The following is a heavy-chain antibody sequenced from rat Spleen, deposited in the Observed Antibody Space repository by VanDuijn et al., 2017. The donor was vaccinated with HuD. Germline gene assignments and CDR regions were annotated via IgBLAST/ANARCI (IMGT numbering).Heavy chain of an antibody. CDR2: IIYDGSRT. V-gene: IGHV5S10*01. CDR3: ARHGYSSYGWFAY. Sequence: EVQLVESGGGLVQPGRSLKLSCAASGFTFSDYNMAWVRQAPKKGLEWVATIIYDGSRTYYRDSVKGRFTISRDNAKSTLYLQMDSLRSEDTATYYCARHGYSSYGWFAYWGQGTLVTVSS. J-gene: IGHJ3*01. D-gene: IGHD1-2*01. CDR1: GFTFSDYN.